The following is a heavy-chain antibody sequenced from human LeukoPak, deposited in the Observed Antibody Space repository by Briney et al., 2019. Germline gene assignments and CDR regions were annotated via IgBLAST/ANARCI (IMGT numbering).Heavy chain of an antibody. CDR3: ARDQHDRVADAFDI. D-gene: IGHD3-3*01. CDR2: ISGGGGNT. CDR1: GFTFSNYD. Sequence: GGSLRLSCTASGFTFSNYDMSWVRQAPGKGLEWVSGISGGGGNTYYADSVKGRFSISRDNSKNTLYLQMNSLRAEDTAVYYCARDQHDRVADAFDIWGQGTMDTVSS. V-gene: IGHV3-23*01. J-gene: IGHJ3*02.